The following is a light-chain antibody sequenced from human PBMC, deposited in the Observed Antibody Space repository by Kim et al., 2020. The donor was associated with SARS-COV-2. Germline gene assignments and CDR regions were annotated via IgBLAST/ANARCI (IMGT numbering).Light chain of an antibody. CDR1: QSVSSY. V-gene: IGKV3-11*01. J-gene: IGKJ5*01. CDR3: QRRSNWPLIT. CDR2: DAS. Sequence: SPGERATRSCRASQSVSSYLAGYQQQPGQAPTLLIYDASNRATGIPARFSGSGSGTDFTLTISSLEPEDFAVYYCQRRSNWPLITFGQGTRLEIK.